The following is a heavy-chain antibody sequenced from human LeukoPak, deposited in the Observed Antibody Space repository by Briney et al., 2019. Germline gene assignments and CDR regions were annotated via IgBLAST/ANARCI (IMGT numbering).Heavy chain of an antibody. Sequence: SETLSLTCTVSGGSISSYYWSWLRQPPGKGLEGIGYIYYSGSTTYNPSLKSPVTISLDTSKNQFSLKLSSVTAADTAVYYCARLYDSVGYYYPFDYWGQGTLATVSS. V-gene: IGHV4-59*08. J-gene: IGHJ4*02. CDR3: ARLYDSVGYYYPFDY. D-gene: IGHD3-22*01. CDR2: IYYSGST. CDR1: GGSISSYY.